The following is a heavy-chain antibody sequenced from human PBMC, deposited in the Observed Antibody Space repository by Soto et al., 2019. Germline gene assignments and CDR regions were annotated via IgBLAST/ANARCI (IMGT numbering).Heavy chain of an antibody. V-gene: IGHV1-3*01. CDR2: INGDSGNT. D-gene: IGHD2-2*01. J-gene: IGHJ4*02. Sequence: ASVKVSCKASGYTFTSYAMHWVRQAPGQRLEWMGWINGDSGNTKYSQKFQGRVTIIRDTSASTAYMELSSLRSEDTAVYYCARGYCSSTTCYFQDYWGQGTLVTVSX. CDR3: ARGYCSSTTCYFQDY. CDR1: GYTFTSYA.